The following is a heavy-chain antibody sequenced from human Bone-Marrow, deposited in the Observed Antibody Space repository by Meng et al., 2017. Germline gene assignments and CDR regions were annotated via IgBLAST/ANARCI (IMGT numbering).Heavy chain of an antibody. CDR2: ISYDGSNK. V-gene: IGHV3-30*19. D-gene: IGHD6-13*01. Sequence: GGSLRLSCAASGFTFSSYGMHWVRQAPGKGLEWVAVISYDGSNKYYADSVKGRFTISRDNSKNTLYLQMNSLRAEDTAVYYCARGRIAAAGMLDYWGQGTLVTVSS. J-gene: IGHJ4*02. CDR1: GFTFSSYG. CDR3: ARGRIAAAGMLDY.